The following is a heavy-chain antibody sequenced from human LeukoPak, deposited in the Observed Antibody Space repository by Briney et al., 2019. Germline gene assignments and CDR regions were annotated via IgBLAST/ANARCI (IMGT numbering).Heavy chain of an antibody. CDR3: ARAGCSSTSCYTGWFDP. D-gene: IGHD2-2*02. J-gene: IGHJ5*02. V-gene: IGHV3-20*04. Sequence: GGSLRLSCAASGFTCDDYGMSWVRQAPGKGLEWVSGINWNGGSTGYADSVKGRFTISRDNAKNSLYLQMNSLRAEDTALYYCARAGCSSTSCYTGWFDPWGQGTLVTVSS. CDR2: INWNGGST. CDR1: GFTCDDYG.